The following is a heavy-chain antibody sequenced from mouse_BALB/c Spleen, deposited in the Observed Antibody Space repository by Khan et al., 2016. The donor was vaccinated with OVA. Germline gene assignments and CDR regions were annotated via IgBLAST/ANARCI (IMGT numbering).Heavy chain of an antibody. CDR2: ISTYYGDA. V-gene: IGHV1S137*01. CDR1: GYTFTDYA. J-gene: IGHJ3*01. CDR3: ARGGRFAY. D-gene: IGHD3-3*01. Sequence: VQLQQSGAELVRPGVSVKISCKGSGYTFTDYAMHWVKQSHAKSLEWIGVISTYYGDASYNQKFTGKATMTVDKSSSTAYMELARLTSEDSAIYYCARGGRFAYWGQGTLVTVSA.